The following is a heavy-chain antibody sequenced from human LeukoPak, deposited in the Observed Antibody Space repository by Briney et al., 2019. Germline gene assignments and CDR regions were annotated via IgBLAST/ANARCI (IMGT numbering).Heavy chain of an antibody. J-gene: IGHJ4*02. CDR2: IIPIFGTA. CDR1: GGTFSSYA. D-gene: IGHD6-19*01. CDR3: ATRAGYSSGWSMDC. V-gene: IGHV1-69*05. Sequence: SVKVSCKASGGTFSSYAISWVRQAPGQGLEWMGGIIPIFGTANYAQKFQGRVTITTDESTSTAYMELSSLRSEDTAVYYCATRAGYSSGWSMDCWGQGTLVTVSS.